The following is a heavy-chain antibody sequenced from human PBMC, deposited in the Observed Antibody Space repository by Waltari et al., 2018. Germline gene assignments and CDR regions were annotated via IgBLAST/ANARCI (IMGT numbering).Heavy chain of an antibody. CDR2: VTPIFGTL. D-gene: IGHD3-22*01. CDR1: GGTFSSYA. V-gene: IGHV1-69*05. CDR3: ARDVYYDRSGFDC. J-gene: IGHJ4*02. Sequence: QVQLVQSGAEVKKPGSSVRVSCKASGGTFSSYAISWVRQAPGQGLEWMGAVTPIFGTLPCEQRFLGRLTMTTDDSTDTGYMDLTDLRSEDTAIYYCARDVYYDRSGFDCWGQGTLVTVSS.